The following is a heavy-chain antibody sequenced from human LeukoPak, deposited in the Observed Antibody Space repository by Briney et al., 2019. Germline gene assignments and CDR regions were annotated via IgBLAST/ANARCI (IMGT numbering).Heavy chain of an antibody. D-gene: IGHD7-27*01. CDR1: GGSVSSGIYY. CDR3: ARGSNWGGFDY. CDR2: IYYSGST. Sequence: SETLSLTCTVYGGSVSSGIYYWIWIRQPPGKGLEWIGYIYYSGSTNYNPSLKSRVTISVDTSKNQFSLKLSSVTAADTAVYYCARGSNWGGFDYWGQGALVTVSS. J-gene: IGHJ4*02. V-gene: IGHV4-61*01.